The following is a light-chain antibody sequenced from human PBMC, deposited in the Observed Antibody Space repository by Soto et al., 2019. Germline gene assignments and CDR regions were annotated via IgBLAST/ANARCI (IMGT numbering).Light chain of an antibody. CDR1: SSDVGRYNY. J-gene: IGLJ1*01. V-gene: IGLV2-14*01. CDR2: DVS. Sequence: QSALTQPASVSGSPGQSITISCTGTSSDVGRYNYVSWYQQHPGKAPKLTIYDVSNRPSGVSSRFSGSKSGNTTSLTFSGLQAEDEADYYCSSFTSSSTYGFGTGTKVTVL. CDR3: SSFTSSSTYG.